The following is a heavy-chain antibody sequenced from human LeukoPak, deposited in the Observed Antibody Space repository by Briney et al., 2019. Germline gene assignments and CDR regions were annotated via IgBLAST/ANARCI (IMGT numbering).Heavy chain of an antibody. CDR2: INPNSGGT. V-gene: IGHV1-2*02. CDR3: ARVEVGLNIPFDY. CDR1: GYTFTGYY. J-gene: IGHJ4*02. Sequence: ASVKVSCKASGYTFTGYYMHWVRQAPGQGLEWMGWINPNSGGTNYAQKFQGRVTMTRDTSVSTAYMELSGLRSDDTAVYYCARVEVGLNIPFDYWGQGTLVTVSS. D-gene: IGHD2-21*01.